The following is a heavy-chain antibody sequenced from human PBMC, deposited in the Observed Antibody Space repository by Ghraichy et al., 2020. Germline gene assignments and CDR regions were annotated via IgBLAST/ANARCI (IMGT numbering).Heavy chain of an antibody. CDR1: GFTFSAYW. D-gene: IGHD2-2*01. CDR3: AISRLSYCTSANCQGG. Sequence: GESLNISCAASGFTFSAYWMHWVRQAPGKGLVWVSRINSDGNTKNYADSVKGRFTISRDNAKNTLDLQMNSLRAEDTAVYYCAISRLSYCTSANCQGGWGQGTLVTVSS. V-gene: IGHV3-74*01. CDR2: INSDGNTK. J-gene: IGHJ4*02.